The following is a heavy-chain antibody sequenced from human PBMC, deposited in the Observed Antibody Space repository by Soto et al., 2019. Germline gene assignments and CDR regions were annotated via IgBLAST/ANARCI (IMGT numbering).Heavy chain of an antibody. J-gene: IGHJ6*02. CDR1: GGSLSSGSYY. D-gene: IGHD3-22*01. Sequence: XTLSLPCTVSGGSLSSGSYYGSWIGQPPGKGREWIGYIYYSGSTNYNPSLKSRVTRSADTSKNQFALKLSSVTAADPAVHYCATDRGWYYYDSSGGGGMDVWGQGTTGTVSS. CDR2: IYYSGST. CDR3: ATDRGWYYYDSSGGGGMDV. V-gene: IGHV4-61*01.